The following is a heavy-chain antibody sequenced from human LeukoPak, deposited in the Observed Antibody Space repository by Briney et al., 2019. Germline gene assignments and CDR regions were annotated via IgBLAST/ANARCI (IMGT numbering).Heavy chain of an antibody. V-gene: IGHV1-2*02. CDR2: MNPNSGGT. J-gene: IGHJ5*02. CDR3: ARDKLGLGELSLYDQ. CDR1: GYTLTEYY. Sequence: ASVKVSCKASGYTLTEYYMHWVRQAPGQGLEWMGWMNPNSGGTKYAQKFQGRVTMTRDTSISTAYMELSRLRSDDTAMYYCARDKLGLGELSLYDQWGQGTLVTVFS. D-gene: IGHD3-16*02.